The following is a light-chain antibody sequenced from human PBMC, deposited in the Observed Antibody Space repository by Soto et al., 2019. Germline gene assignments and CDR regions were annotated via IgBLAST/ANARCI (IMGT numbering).Light chain of an antibody. CDR1: LSVSSN. CDR3: QQYNDWYT. Sequence: EIVMTQSPATLSVSPGGRATLSCRASLSVSSNLAWYQQKPGQAPRLLIYGASTMATGIPARFSGSGSGTDFTLTISSLQSEDFAVYFCQQYNDWYTFGQGTKLEIK. CDR2: GAS. J-gene: IGKJ2*01. V-gene: IGKV3-15*01.